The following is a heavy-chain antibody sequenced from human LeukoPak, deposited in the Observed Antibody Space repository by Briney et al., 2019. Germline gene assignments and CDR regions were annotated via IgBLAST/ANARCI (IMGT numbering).Heavy chain of an antibody. CDR3: ARGPKYYYDSSGYLEE. J-gene: IGHJ4*02. CDR1: GGSISSGGYY. Sequence: PSQTLSLPCTVSGGSISSGGYYWSWIRQHPGKGLEWIGYIYYSGSTYYNPSLKSRVTISVDTSKNQFSLKLSSVTAADTAVYYCARGPKYYYDSSGYLEEWGQGTLVTVSS. CDR2: IYYSGST. D-gene: IGHD3-22*01. V-gene: IGHV4-31*03.